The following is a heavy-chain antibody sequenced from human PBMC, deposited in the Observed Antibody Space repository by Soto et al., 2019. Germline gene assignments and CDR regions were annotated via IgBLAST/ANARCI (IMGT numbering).Heavy chain of an antibody. J-gene: IGHJ4*02. D-gene: IGHD3-3*01. CDR1: GGSISSSSYY. V-gene: IGHV4-39*01. Sequence: QLQLQESGPGLVKPSETLSLTCTVSGGSISSSSYYWGWIRQPPGKGLEWIGSIYYSGSTYYKPSRKSRVTISVDTSKNQFSLKLSSVTAADTAVYYCARRTEWSGYVDYWGQGTLVTVSS. CDR3: ARRTEWSGYVDY. CDR2: IYYSGST.